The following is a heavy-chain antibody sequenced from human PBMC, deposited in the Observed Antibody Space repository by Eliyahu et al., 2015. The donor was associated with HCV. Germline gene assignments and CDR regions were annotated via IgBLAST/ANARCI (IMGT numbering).Heavy chain of an antibody. CDR2: IYYSXTT. D-gene: IGHD6-19*01. CDR3: ARPSIAVTGTWAFDI. V-gene: IGHV4-59*08. Sequence: QVQLQESGPGLVKPSETLSLTCTVSGGXISSYYWSWFRQPPGRGLXXIGYIYYSXTTKYXPSLXGRVTISVDTSKNHFSLKLGSVTAADTAVYYCARPSIAVTGTWAFDIWGQGTMVTVS. J-gene: IGHJ3*02. CDR1: GGXISSYY.